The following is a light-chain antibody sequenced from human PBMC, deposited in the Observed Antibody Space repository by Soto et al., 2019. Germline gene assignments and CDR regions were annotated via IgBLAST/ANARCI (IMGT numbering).Light chain of an antibody. CDR2: GAS. CDR1: PGVLYSSNNKSY. V-gene: IGKV4-1*01. Sequence: DIAMSQSPVPLPVPLCQRATINCPSSPGVLYSSNNKSYVAWYQQKPGQPPKLLIYGASTRASGIPDRFSGSGSGTEFTLIITSLQPEDSAVYYCQQYSISPPTFGQGTKVDIK. J-gene: IGKJ1*01. CDR3: QQYSISPPT.